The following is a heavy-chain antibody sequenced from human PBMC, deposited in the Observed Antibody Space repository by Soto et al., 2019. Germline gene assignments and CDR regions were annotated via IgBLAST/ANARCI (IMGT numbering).Heavy chain of an antibody. J-gene: IGHJ4*02. V-gene: IGHV3-30*18. CDR2: ISYDGSNK. D-gene: IGHD6-13*01. CDR1: GFTFSSYG. Sequence: LSLSCAASGFTFSSYGMHWVSQAPGKGLEWVAVISYDGSNKYYADSVKGRFTISRDNSKNTLYLQMNSLRAEDTAVYYCAKPRPLGSSCFEYWGQGTLVTVSS. CDR3: AKPRPLGSSCFEY.